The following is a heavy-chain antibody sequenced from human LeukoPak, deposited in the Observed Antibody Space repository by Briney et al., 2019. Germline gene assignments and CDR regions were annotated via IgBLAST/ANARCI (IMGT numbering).Heavy chain of an antibody. CDR1: GYTFTGYY. CDR3: ARDAGYSSSWYDY. Sequence: ASVKVSCKASGYTFTGYYMHWVRQAPGQGLEWMGWINPNSGGTNYAQKFQGRVTMTRDTSISTAYMELSRLRSDDTAVYYCARDAGYSSSWYDYWGQGTLVIVSS. D-gene: IGHD6-13*01. J-gene: IGHJ4*02. CDR2: INPNSGGT. V-gene: IGHV1-2*02.